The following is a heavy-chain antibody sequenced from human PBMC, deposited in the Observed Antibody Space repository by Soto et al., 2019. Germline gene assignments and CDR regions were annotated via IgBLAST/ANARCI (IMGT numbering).Heavy chain of an antibody. V-gene: IGHV3-21*01. D-gene: IGHD3-22*01. CDR3: ARERGSYDTSAYFYYFDY. Sequence: CGSLRLSWAASPFTFSSYIMNWVGQAPGKALEWVSSISSSSSYIYYADSVKGRFTISRDNAKNSLYLQMNSLRGEDTAVYYCARERGSYDTSAYFYYFDYWGQQTLVTVSS. J-gene: IGHJ4*02. CDR1: PFTFSSYI. CDR2: ISSSSSYI.